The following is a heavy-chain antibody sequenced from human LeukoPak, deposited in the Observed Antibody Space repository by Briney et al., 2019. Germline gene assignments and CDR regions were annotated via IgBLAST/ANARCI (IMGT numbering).Heavy chain of an antibody. V-gene: IGHV4-39*01. CDR3: ARPVNKAAAGVDY. Sequence: SETLSLTCTVSGGSISGSSYYWGWIRQPPGKGLEWIGSIYYSGSTYYNPSLKSRVTISVDTSKNQFSLKLSSVTAADTAVYYCARPVNKAAAGVDYWGQGTLVTVSS. D-gene: IGHD6-13*01. CDR2: IYYSGST. J-gene: IGHJ4*02. CDR1: GGSISGSSYY.